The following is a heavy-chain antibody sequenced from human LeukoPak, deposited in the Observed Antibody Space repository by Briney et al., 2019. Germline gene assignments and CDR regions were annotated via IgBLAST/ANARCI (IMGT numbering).Heavy chain of an antibody. Sequence: PGGSLRLSCAASGFTFSKYGMYWVRQAPGKGLEWVAFIRYDGSNKYYADSVKGRFTISRDNSKNTLYLQMNSLRAEDTAVYYCAKWDDSSGYTPDYYYYYYMDVWGKGTTVTISS. CDR1: GFTFSKYG. V-gene: IGHV3-30*02. D-gene: IGHD3-22*01. J-gene: IGHJ6*03. CDR2: IRYDGSNK. CDR3: AKWDDSSGYTPDYYYYYYMDV.